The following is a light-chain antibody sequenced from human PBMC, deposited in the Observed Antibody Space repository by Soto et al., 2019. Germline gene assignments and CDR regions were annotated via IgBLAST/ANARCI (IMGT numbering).Light chain of an antibody. V-gene: IGLV2-23*01. CDR3: CSFERSITLV. CDR2: EGS. CDR1: SSDVGSYNL. J-gene: IGLJ2*01. Sequence: QSALTQPPSVSGSPGQSITISCTGSSSDVGSYNLVSWYQQLPGEAPKLMIYEGSKRPSGVSNRFSGSKSGNTSSLTISGLQDEDEADYYCCSFERSITLVFGGGTQLTVL.